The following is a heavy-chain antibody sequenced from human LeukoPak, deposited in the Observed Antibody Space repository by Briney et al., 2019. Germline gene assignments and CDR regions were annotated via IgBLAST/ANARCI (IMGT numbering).Heavy chain of an antibody. J-gene: IGHJ4*02. CDR1: GFTVSSNY. V-gene: IGHV4-34*01. Sequence: GSLRLSCAASGFTVSSNYMSWIRQPPGKGLEWIGEINHSGSTNYNPSLKSRVTISVDTSKNQFSLKLSSVTAADTAVYYCARGRRRDGYTTRDYWGQGTLVTVSS. D-gene: IGHD5-24*01. CDR2: INHSGST. CDR3: ARGRRRDGYTTRDY.